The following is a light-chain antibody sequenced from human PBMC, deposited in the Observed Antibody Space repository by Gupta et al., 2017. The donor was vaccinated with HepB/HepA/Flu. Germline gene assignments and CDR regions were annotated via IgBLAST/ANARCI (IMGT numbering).Light chain of an antibody. CDR2: SNN. CDR1: NSNIGSNP. Sequence: QSVLTQPPSASGTPGQRFTISCSGSNSNIGSNPINWYQQLPGTAPRLLIFSNNLRPSGIADRFSGSKSGTSASLAISGLQSEDEADYDCAAWDDSLNGVVFGGGTKMTVL. V-gene: IGLV1-44*01. J-gene: IGLJ2*01. CDR3: AAWDDSLNGVV.